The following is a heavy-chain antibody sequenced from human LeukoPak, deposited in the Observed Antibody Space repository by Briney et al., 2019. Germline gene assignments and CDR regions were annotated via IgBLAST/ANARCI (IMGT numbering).Heavy chain of an antibody. CDR1: GFTFSSYA. J-gene: IGHJ4*02. V-gene: IGHV3-23*01. D-gene: IGHD1-26*01. CDR3: AKDLAGSYALEGLFGY. CDR2: ISGGGGST. Sequence: GGSLRLSCAASGFTFSSYAMSWVRQAPGKGLEWVSAISGGGGSTYYADSVRGRFTISRDNSKNTLYLQMNSLRAEDTAVYYCAKDLAGSYALEGLFGYWGQGTLVTVSS.